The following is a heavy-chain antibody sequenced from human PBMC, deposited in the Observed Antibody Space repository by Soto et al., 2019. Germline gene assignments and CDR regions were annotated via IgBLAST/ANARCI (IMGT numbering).Heavy chain of an antibody. Sequence: QVQLPESGPGLVKPSQTLSLTCTVSGGSISSGGYYWSWIRQHPGKGLEWIGYIYYSGSTYYNPSLKSRVTISVDTSKNQFALKLSSVTAADTAVYYCAREQMTTVTYYDYGMDVWGQGTTVTVSS. CDR3: AREQMTTVTYYDYGMDV. CDR1: GGSISSGGYY. V-gene: IGHV4-31*03. J-gene: IGHJ6*02. D-gene: IGHD4-17*01. CDR2: IYYSGST.